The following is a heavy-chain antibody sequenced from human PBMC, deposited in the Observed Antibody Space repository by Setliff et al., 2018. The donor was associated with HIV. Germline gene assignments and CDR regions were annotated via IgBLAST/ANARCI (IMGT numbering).Heavy chain of an antibody. CDR2: IKQDGSEK. CDR3: ARDLVWPYSSRWYDAFDI. D-gene: IGHD6-13*01. V-gene: IGHV3-7*03. CDR1: GFTFSSYW. Sequence: GSLRLSCAASGFTFSSYWMSWVRQAPGKGLEWVANIKQDGSEKYYVDSVKGRFTISRDSAKNSLYLQMNSLRAEDTAVYYCARDLVWPYSSRWYDAFDIWGQGTMVTVSS. J-gene: IGHJ3*02.